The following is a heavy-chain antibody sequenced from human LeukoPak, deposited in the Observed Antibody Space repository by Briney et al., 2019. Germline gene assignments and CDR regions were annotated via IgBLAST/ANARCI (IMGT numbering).Heavy chain of an antibody. D-gene: IGHD2-8*01. CDR1: GFTFSSYS. CDR2: ISSSSSYI. J-gene: IGHJ6*03. V-gene: IGHV3-21*01. CDR3: ASPPGYCTNGVCYDYYYYYYMDV. Sequence: GGSLRLSCAASGFTFSSYSMNWVRQAPGKGLEWVSSISSSSSYIYYADSVKGRFTISRDNAKNSLYLQMNSLRAEDTVVYYCASPPGYCTNGVCYDYYYYYYMDVWGKGTTVTVSS.